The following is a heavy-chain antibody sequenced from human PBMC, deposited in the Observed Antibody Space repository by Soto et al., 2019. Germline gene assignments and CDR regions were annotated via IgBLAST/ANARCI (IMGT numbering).Heavy chain of an antibody. CDR2: IYYSGST. J-gene: IGHJ5*02. CDR3: AREGRITMVRGVILGLDP. V-gene: IGHV4-31*02. Sequence: PSETLSLTCTVSGGSISSGGYYWSWIRQHPGKGLEWIGYIYYSGSTYYNPSLKSRVTISVDTSKNQFSLKLSSVTAADTAVYYCAREGRITMVRGVILGLDPWGQGTLVTVSS. D-gene: IGHD3-10*01. CDR1: GGSISSGGYY.